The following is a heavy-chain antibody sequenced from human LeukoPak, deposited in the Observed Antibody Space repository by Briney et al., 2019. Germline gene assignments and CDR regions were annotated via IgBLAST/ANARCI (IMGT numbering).Heavy chain of an antibody. CDR2: ISGSGGRT. CDR3: AKFPPGIAVAGHFDY. D-gene: IGHD6-19*01. J-gene: IGHJ4*02. V-gene: IGHV3-23*01. Sequence: GGSRRLSCAASGFTFSSYAMSWVRQAPGKGLEWVSAISGSGGRTYYADSVKGRFTISRDNSKNTLYLQMNSLRAEDTAVYYCAKFPPGIAVAGHFDYWGQGTLVTVSS. CDR1: GFTFSSYA.